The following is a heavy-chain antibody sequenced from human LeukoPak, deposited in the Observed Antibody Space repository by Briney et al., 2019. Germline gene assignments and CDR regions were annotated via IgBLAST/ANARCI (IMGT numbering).Heavy chain of an antibody. CDR1: GFDFSDYY. Sequence: GGSLRLSCAASGFDFSDYYMSWIRQAPGKGLEWISNIKTTGLTTYYADSVKGRFTTSRDNAKNSLFLQMNSLRADDTAIYYCARAGQLRYMDVWGKGTAVTVSS. CDR3: ARAGQLRYMDV. J-gene: IGHJ6*03. CDR2: IKTTGLTT. V-gene: IGHV3-11*04.